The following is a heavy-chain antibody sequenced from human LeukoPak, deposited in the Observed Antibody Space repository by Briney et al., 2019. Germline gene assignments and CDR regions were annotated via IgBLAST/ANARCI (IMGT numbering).Heavy chain of an antibody. D-gene: IGHD5-18*01. CDR1: GGTFSSYA. CDR3: ARENTAMVYYFDY. V-gene: IGHV1-69*13. J-gene: IGHJ4*02. CDR2: IIPIFGTA. Sequence: SVKVSCKASGGTFSSYAISWVRQAPGQGLEWMGGIIPIFGTANYAQKFQGRVTITADESTNTAYMELSSLRSEDTAVYYCARENTAMVYYFDYWGQGTLVTVSS.